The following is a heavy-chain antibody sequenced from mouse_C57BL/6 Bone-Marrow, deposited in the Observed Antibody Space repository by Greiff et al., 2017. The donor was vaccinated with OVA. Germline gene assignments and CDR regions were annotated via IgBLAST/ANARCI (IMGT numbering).Heavy chain of an antibody. Sequence: EVQLQQSGAELVRPGASVKLSCTASGFNIKDDYMHWVKQRPEQGLEWIGWIDPENGDTEYASKFQGKATITADTSSNTAYLQLSSLTSEDTAVYYCTTRDSSGYDDAMDYWGQGTSVTVSS. V-gene: IGHV14-4*01. CDR2: IDPENGDT. D-gene: IGHD3-2*02. J-gene: IGHJ4*01. CDR3: TTRDSSGYDDAMDY. CDR1: GFNIKDDY.